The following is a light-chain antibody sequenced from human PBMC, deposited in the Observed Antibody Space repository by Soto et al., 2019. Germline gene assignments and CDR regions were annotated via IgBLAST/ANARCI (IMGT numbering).Light chain of an antibody. CDR2: AAS. CDR1: QGISIF. CDR3: QKYNRAPAT. J-gene: IGKJ4*01. Sequence: DIQMTQSPSSLSASVGDRVTITCRASQGISIFLAWYQQKPGKVPKVLIYAASTLQSGVPSRFSGSGSGTDFTLTISSLHPEDVATYYCQKYNRAPATFGGGTNVEIK. V-gene: IGKV1-27*01.